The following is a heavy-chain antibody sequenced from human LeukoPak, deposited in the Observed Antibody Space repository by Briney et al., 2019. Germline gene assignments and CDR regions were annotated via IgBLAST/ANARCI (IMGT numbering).Heavy chain of an antibody. Sequence: PGGSLRLSCAASGFAVSSNCMNWVRQAPGKGLEWVSFISSGGTTHYADSVKGRFTISRDNSKNTLYLHMNTLRAEDTAVYYCAKDRDSSGWFDYWGQGTLVTISS. D-gene: IGHD6-19*01. V-gene: IGHV3-53*01. CDR1: GFAVSSNC. J-gene: IGHJ4*02. CDR2: ISSGGTT. CDR3: AKDRDSSGWFDY.